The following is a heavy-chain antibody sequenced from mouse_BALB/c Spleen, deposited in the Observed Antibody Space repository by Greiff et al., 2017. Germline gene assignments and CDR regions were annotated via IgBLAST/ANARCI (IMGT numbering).Heavy chain of an antibody. CDR1: GYSITSDYA. CDR3: ARENDYAMDY. Sequence: DVQLQESGPGLVKPSQSLSLTCTVTGYSITSDYAWNWIRQFPGNKLEWMGYISYSGSTSYNPSLKSRISITRDTSKNQFFLQLNSVTTEDTATYYCARENDYAMDYWGQGTSVTVSS. CDR2: ISYSGST. J-gene: IGHJ4*01. V-gene: IGHV3-2*02.